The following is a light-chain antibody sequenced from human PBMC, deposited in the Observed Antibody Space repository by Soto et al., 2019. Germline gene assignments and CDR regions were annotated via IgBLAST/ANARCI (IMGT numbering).Light chain of an antibody. CDR1: QSVSSD. V-gene: IGKV1-39*01. CDR2: AAS. CDR3: QHIYSIPIT. Sequence: DIQITQSPSSLSASVGDRVTITCWASQSVSSDLNWYQQKAGRPPKLLIYAASSLQSGVPSRFSGSGSGTHFTLTITSLQPEDFATYYCQHIYSIPITFGQGTRLEI. J-gene: IGKJ5*01.